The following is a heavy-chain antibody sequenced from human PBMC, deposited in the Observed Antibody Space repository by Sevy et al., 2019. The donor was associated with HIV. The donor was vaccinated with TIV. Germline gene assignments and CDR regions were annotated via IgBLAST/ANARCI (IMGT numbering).Heavy chain of an antibody. J-gene: IGHJ6*02. V-gene: IGHV1-69*13. Sequence: ASVKVSCKASGDTFGNYAIAWVRQAPGQGLEWMVGIIPVFGSANSAQKFQDRVTITADVSTSTAYMELRSLTSEDTAVYYCARSNPDGYNYSYYYGMDVWGQGTTVTVSS. CDR1: GDTFGNYA. D-gene: IGHD5-12*01. CDR3: ARSNPDGYNYSYYYGMDV. CDR2: IIPVFGSA.